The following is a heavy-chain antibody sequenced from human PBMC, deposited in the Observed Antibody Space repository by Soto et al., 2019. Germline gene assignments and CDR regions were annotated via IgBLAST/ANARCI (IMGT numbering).Heavy chain of an antibody. Sequence: GGSLRLSCAGSGFTFCSYAMSWFRQGPGKGLEWVSAISGSGGSTYYADSVKGRFTISRDNSKNTLYLQMNSLRAEDTAVYYCAKVPGAVAGSRYAFDIWGQGTMVTVSS. CDR1: GFTFCSYA. J-gene: IGHJ3*02. CDR3: AKVPGAVAGSRYAFDI. D-gene: IGHD6-19*01. V-gene: IGHV3-23*01. CDR2: ISGSGGST.